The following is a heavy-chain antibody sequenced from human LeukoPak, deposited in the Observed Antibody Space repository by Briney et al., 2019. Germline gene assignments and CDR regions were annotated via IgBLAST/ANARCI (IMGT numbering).Heavy chain of an antibody. CDR3: AKVLIRHGAFDI. CDR2: ISGSGGST. Sequence: GGSLRLSCAASGFTFSSYAMSWVRQAPGKGLEWVSAISGSGGSTYYADSVKGRFTISRDNSKNTPYLQMNSLRAEDTAVYYCAKVLIRHGAFDIWGQGTMVTVSS. CDR1: GFTFSSYA. J-gene: IGHJ3*02. V-gene: IGHV3-23*01.